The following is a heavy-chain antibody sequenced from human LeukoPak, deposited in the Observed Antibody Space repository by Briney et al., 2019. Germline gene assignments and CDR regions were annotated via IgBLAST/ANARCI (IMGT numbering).Heavy chain of an antibody. CDR2: IYYSGST. V-gene: IGHV4-39*01. J-gene: IGHJ6*02. CDR3: ARQGDSSGWFSYYYYGMDV. D-gene: IGHD6-19*01. CDR1: GGSTSSSSYY. Sequence: AETLSLTCTVSGGSTSSSSYYWGWIRQPPGKGLEWIGSIYYSGSTYYNPSLKSRVTISVDTSKNQFSLKLSSVTAADTAVYYCARQGDSSGWFSYYYYGMDVWGQGTTVTVSS.